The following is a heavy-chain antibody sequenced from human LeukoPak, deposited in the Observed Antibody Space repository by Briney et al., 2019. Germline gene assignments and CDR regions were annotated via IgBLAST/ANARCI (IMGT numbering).Heavy chain of an antibody. Sequence: PGGSLSLSCAASGFRFSDYWMTWVRQAPGKGLECVANIKGRFTVSRDNAKNSLYLQMNNMRVEDTAIYYCTKDLNHDSSGWGQGTLVTVSS. V-gene: IGHV3-7*01. CDR2: I. J-gene: IGHJ4*02. CDR3: TKDLNHDSSG. D-gene: IGHD3-22*01. CDR1: GFRFSDYW.